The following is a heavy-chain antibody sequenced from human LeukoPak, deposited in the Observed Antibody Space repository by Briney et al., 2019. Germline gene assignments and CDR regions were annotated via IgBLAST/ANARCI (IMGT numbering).Heavy chain of an antibody. CDR1: GFAFGSYA. V-gene: IGHV3-30-3*01. CDR2: ISHDGDNT. CDR3: AKDAGTYYTGSYSTSDY. Sequence: PGGSLRLSCEASGFAFGSYAMHWVRQAPGRGLEWVAVISHDGDNTNSGESVRGRFTISRDNSKNTLSLQMSSLRAEDTALYYCAKDAGTYYTGSYSTSDYWGQGTLVTVSS. J-gene: IGHJ4*02. D-gene: IGHD1-26*01.